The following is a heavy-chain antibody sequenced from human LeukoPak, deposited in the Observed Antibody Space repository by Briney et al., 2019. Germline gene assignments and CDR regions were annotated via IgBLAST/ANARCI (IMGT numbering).Heavy chain of an antibody. CDR2: IIPILGIA. CDR3: ARDPPAVVTPNYYYGMDV. D-gene: IGHD4-23*01. J-gene: IGHJ6*02. Sequence: GSSVKVSCKASGGTFISYTISWVRQAPGQGLEWMGRIIPILGIANYAQKFQGRVTITADKSTSTAYMELSSLRSEDTAVYYCARDPPAVVTPNYYYGMDVWGQGTTVTVS. V-gene: IGHV1-69*04. CDR1: GGTFISYT.